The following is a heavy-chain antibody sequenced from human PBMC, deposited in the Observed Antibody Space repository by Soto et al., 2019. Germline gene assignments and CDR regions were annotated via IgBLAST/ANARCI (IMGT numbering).Heavy chain of an antibody. V-gene: IGHV3-23*01. Sequence: EVQLLEAGGGLVQPGGSLRLSCESSGFTFAGYAINWVRQAPGKGLEWVSAMSGSGAKTFYADSVKGRFTISRDNSKNTVYLQMNSLRGDDTAIYFCAKARGSGNYGVLKDFEYWTQGNLVTVSS. D-gene: IGHD1-26*01. CDR2: MSGSGAKT. CDR3: AKARGSGNYGVLKDFEY. CDR1: GFTFAGYA. J-gene: IGHJ4*02.